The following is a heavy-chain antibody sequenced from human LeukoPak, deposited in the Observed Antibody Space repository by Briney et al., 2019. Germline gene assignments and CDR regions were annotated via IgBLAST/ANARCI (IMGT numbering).Heavy chain of an antibody. D-gene: IGHD6-13*01. J-gene: IGHJ4*02. Sequence: KPSETLSLTCAVYGGSFSGYYWSWIRQPPGKGLEWIGEINHSGSTNYNPSLKSRVTISVDTSKNQFSLKLSSVTAADTAVYYCARERLRGKQQLTPYYFDYWGQGTLVTVSS. CDR3: ARERLRGKQQLTPYYFDY. CDR1: GGSFSGYY. V-gene: IGHV4-34*01. CDR2: INHSGST.